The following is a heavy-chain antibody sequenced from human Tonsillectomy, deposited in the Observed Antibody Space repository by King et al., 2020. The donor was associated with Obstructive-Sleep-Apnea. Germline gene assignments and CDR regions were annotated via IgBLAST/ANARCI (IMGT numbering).Heavy chain of an antibody. CDR2: ISGSGGST. CDR1: GFTFISYA. J-gene: IGHJ4*02. CDR3: AKVSTYYDFWSGYGTEFDY. V-gene: IGHV3-23*04. D-gene: IGHD3-3*01. Sequence: VQLVESGGGLVQPGGSLRLSCAASGFTFISYAMSWVRQAPGKGLEWVSAISGSGGSTYYADSVKGRFTISRDNSKNTLYLQMNSLRAEDTAVYYCAKVSTYYDFWSGYGTEFDYWGQGTLVTVSS.